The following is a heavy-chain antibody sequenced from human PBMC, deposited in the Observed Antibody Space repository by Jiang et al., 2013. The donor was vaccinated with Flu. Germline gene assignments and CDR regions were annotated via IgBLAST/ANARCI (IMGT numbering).Heavy chain of an antibody. Sequence: SLRISCKASGYSLTSHWISWVRQMPGKGLEWMGRFDPRDSTASYSPSFQGHVTFSADKSINTAYLQWSSLKASDTAMYYCARYSSGWYVYWGQGTLVTVSS. D-gene: IGHD6-19*01. V-gene: IGHV5-10-1*01. CDR3: ARYSSGWYVY. CDR1: GYSLTSHW. CDR2: FDPRDSTA. J-gene: IGHJ4*02.